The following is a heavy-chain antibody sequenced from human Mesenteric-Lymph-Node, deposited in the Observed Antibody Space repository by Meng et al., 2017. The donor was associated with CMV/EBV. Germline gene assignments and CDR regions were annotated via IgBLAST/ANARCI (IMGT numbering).Heavy chain of an antibody. D-gene: IGHD3-3*01. V-gene: IGHV3-9*01. J-gene: IGHJ6*02. Sequence: SLKISCAASGFTFDDYAMHWVRQAPGKGLEWVSGISWNSGSIGYADSVKGRFTISRDNSKNSLYLQMNSLRTEDTALYYCAKGGFLEWSPPYYYGMDVWGQGTTVTVSS. CDR1: GFTFDDYA. CDR3: AKGGFLEWSPPYYYGMDV. CDR2: ISWNSGSI.